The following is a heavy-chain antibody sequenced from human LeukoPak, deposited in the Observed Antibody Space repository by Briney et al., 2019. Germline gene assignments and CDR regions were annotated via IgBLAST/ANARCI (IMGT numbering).Heavy chain of an antibody. D-gene: IGHD1-26*01. V-gene: IGHV3-7*01. CDR1: GLTFSSYW. Sequence: GGSLRLSCAASGLTFSSYWMSWVRQTPGKGLQWVANIKQDGSEIYYVDSVKGRFTISRDNAKNSLYLQMNSLRAEDTAVYYCARDKIVGATYLDYWGQGTLVTVSS. CDR2: IKQDGSEI. J-gene: IGHJ4*02. CDR3: ARDKIVGATYLDY.